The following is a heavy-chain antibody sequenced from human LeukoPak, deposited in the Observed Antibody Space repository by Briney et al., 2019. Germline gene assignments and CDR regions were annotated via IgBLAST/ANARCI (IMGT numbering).Heavy chain of an antibody. CDR3: DRAMGYYYYSSGYYYFDY. CDR2: ISAYNGNT. V-gene: IGHV1-18*01. D-gene: IGHD3-22*01. J-gene: IGHJ4*02. CDR1: VYTFTSYG. Sequence: AASVKVSCKSSVYTFTSYGISWLRQAPGQGLEWMGWISAYNGNTNYAQKLQGRVTMTTDTSTSTAYMELRSLRSDDTDVYYCDRAMGYYYYSSGYYYFDYWGQGTLVTVSS.